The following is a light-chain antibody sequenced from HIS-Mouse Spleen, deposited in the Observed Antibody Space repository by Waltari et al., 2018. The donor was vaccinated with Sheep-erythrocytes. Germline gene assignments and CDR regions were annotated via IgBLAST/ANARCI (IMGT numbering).Light chain of an antibody. CDR2: QDS. Sequence: SYELTQPPSVSVSPGQTASITCSGDKLGDKYACWYQQKPGQSPVLVIYQDSKRPSGCPERVSGSNSGKTDTLTISGTQAMDEADYYCQAWDSSTAVFGGGTKLTVL. J-gene: IGLJ2*01. V-gene: IGLV3-1*01. CDR3: QAWDSSTAV. CDR1: KLGDKY.